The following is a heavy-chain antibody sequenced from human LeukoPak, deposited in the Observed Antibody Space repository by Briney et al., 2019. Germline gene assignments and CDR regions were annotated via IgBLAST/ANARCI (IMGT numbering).Heavy chain of an antibody. D-gene: IGHD3-22*01. V-gene: IGHV1-2*06. CDR3: ARGGYYYDSSGLMDV. J-gene: IGHJ6*02. Sequence: VKVSCKASGYTFTGYYMHWVRRAPGQGLEWMGRINPNSGGTNYAQKFQGRVTMTRDTSISTAYMELSRLRSDDTAVYYCARGGYYYDSSGLMDVWGQGTTVTVSS. CDR2: INPNSGGT. CDR1: GYTFTGYY.